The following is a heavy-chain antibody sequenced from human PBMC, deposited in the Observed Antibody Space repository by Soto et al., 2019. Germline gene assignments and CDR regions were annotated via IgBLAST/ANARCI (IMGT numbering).Heavy chain of an antibody. J-gene: IGHJ4*02. Sequence: XETLSLTCAVSGSSISSNYWTWIRQSPGKGLEWIGYIYYTGSTKYNPSLKSRVTISLDTSKNQFSLRLTSVTSADTAVYYCARGGSYGDFFDYWGQGAQVTVSS. CDR2: IYYTGST. D-gene: IGHD4-17*01. CDR1: GSSISSNY. CDR3: ARGGSYGDFFDY. V-gene: IGHV4-59*01.